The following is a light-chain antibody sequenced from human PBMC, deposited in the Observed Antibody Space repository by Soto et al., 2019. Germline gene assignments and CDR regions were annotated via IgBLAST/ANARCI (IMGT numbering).Light chain of an antibody. CDR1: SSDVGGYNY. V-gene: IGLV2-14*01. CDR3: SSYTTSNTLV. J-gene: IGLJ2*01. CDR2: EVS. Sequence: QSALTQPASVSGSPGQSITISCTGSSSDVGGYNYVSWYQQHPGKAPKLILYEVSNRPSGISNRFSGSKSGSMASLTISGLQSEDEADYFCSSYTTSNTLVFGGGTKLTVL.